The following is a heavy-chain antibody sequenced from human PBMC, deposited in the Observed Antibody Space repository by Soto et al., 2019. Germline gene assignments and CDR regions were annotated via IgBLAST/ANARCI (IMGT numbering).Heavy chain of an antibody. CDR2: TNPNSGNT. CDR3: ARGSKGSIWYAYWFDP. D-gene: IGHD6-13*01. J-gene: IGHJ5*02. CDR1: GYTFTSYD. Sequence: QVQLVQSGAEVKKPGASVKVSCKASGYTFTSYDINWVRQATGQGLEWMGWTNPNSGNTGYAQKFQGRVTMTMNTSISTAYMELSSLRSEDTAVYYCARGSKGSIWYAYWFDPWGQGTLVTVSS. V-gene: IGHV1-8*01.